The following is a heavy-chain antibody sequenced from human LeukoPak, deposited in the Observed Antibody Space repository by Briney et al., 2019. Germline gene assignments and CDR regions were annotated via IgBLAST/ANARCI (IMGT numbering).Heavy chain of an antibody. V-gene: IGHV1-2*02. CDR1: GYTFTGYY. D-gene: IGHD1-26*01. J-gene: IGHJ3*02. CDR2: INPNSGGT. CDR3: ARDRIVLHEDAFDI. Sequence: ASVKVSCNASGYTFTGYYMHCVRQAPGQGLELRLGINPNSGGTNYAQKFQGRVNMNRDTSISTAYMELSRLRSDDTAVYYCARDRIVLHEDAFDIWGQGTMVTVSS.